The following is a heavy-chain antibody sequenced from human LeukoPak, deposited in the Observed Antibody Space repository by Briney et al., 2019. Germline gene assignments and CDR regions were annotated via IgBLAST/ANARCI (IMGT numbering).Heavy chain of an antibody. CDR3: ARDNLKYCSSTSCSHYYYYYYMDV. Sequence: GASVKVSCKASGGTFSSYAISWVRQAPGQGLEWMGRIIPILGTANYAQKFQGRVTITADESTSTAYMELSSLRSEDTAVYYCARDNLKYCSSTSCSHYYYYYYMDVWGKGTTVTVSS. CDR1: GGTFSSYA. CDR2: IIPILGTA. V-gene: IGHV1-69*11. D-gene: IGHD2-2*01. J-gene: IGHJ6*03.